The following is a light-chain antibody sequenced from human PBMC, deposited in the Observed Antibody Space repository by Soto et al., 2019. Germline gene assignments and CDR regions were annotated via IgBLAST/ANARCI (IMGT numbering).Light chain of an antibody. CDR3: QHRATWPLT. J-gene: IGKJ4*01. CDR2: GAS. V-gene: IGKV3-11*01. Sequence: EIVLTQSPGTLSLSPGERATLSCRASQGVTSSYLAWYQQKPGQAPRLLIYGASNRATGIPARFSGSGSGTDFTLTISSLEPEDFAVYYCQHRATWPLTFGGGTKVEIK. CDR1: QGVTSSY.